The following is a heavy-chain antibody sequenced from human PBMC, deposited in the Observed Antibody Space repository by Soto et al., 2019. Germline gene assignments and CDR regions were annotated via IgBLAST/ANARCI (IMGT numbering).Heavy chain of an antibody. CDR2: ISGSGGST. D-gene: IGHD6-6*01. CDR3: ARTKSYSSSSPSGY. V-gene: IGHV3-23*01. J-gene: IGHJ4*02. Sequence: PGGSLRLSCAASGFSVSGNYMSWVRQAPGKGLEWVSAISGSGGSTHYADSVKGRFTISRDNSKNTVYLQMNSLRAEDTAVYYCARTKSYSSSSPSGYWGQGTLVTVSS. CDR1: GFSVSGNY.